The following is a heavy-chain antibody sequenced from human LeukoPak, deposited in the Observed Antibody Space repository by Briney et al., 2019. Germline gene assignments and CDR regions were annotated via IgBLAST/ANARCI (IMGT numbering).Heavy chain of an antibody. J-gene: IGHJ4*02. CDR1: GFTFSSYE. V-gene: IGHV3-48*03. CDR2: ISSSGSRI. CDR3: ARSRRRELLGTYFDY. Sequence: PGGSLRLSCAASGFTFSSYEMNWVRQAPGKGLEWVSHISSSGSRIYYADSVEGRFTISRDNSNNTLYLQMNSLRAEDTAVYYCARSRRRELLGTYFDYWGQGTLVTVSS. D-gene: IGHD1-26*01.